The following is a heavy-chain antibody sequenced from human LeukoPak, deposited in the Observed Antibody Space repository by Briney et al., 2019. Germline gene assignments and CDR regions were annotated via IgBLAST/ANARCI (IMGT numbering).Heavy chain of an antibody. Sequence: SETLSLTCKVSGGSISNDYWSWIRQPPGKGLEWIGFIYYSGSTKYNPSLESRVTISVDTSKNQFSLNLNSVTAADTAVYYCARYDAFDIWGQGTMVTVSS. CDR2: IYYSGST. V-gene: IGHV4-59*08. J-gene: IGHJ3*02. CDR1: GGSISNDY. CDR3: ARYDAFDI.